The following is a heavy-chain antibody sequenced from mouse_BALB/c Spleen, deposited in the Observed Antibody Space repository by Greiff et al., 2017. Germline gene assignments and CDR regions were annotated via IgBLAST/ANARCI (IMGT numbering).Heavy chain of an antibody. V-gene: IGHV5-6*01. J-gene: IGHJ3*01. Sequence: DVHLVESGGDLVKPGGSLKLSCAASGFTFSSYGMSWVRQTPDKRLEWVATISSGGSYTYYPDSVKGRFTISRDNAKNTLYLQMSSLKSEDTAMYYCARQGRNYFDYWGQGTLVTVS. CDR3: ARQGRNYFDY. CDR1: GFTFSSYG. D-gene: IGHD2-4*01. CDR2: ISSGGSYT.